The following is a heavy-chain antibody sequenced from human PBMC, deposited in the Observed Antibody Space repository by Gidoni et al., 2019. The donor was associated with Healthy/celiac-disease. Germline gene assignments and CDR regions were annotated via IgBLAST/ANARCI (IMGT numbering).Heavy chain of an antibody. Sequence: QVQLQQWGAGLLKPSETLSLTCAVYGGSFSGYYWSWIRQPPGKGLEWIGESNHSGSTNYNPSLKSRVNISVDTSKNQFSLKLSSVTAADTAVYYCARGRKPRIVVVPAAKLGAFDIWGQGTMVTVSS. CDR1: GGSFSGYY. D-gene: IGHD2-2*01. V-gene: IGHV4-34*01. CDR2: SNHSGST. CDR3: ARGRKPRIVVVPAAKLGAFDI. J-gene: IGHJ3*02.